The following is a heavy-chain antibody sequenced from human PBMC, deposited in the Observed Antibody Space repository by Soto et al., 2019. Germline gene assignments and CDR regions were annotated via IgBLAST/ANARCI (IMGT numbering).Heavy chain of an antibody. CDR3: ARDRRPYNWNYEERDAFDI. Sequence: ASVKVSCKASGYTFTSYAMHWVRQAPGQRLEWMGWINAGNGNTKYSQKFQGRATITRDTSASTAYMELSSLRSEDTAVYYCARDRRPYNWNYEERDAFDIWGQGTMVTVSS. J-gene: IGHJ3*02. D-gene: IGHD1-7*01. V-gene: IGHV1-3*01. CDR2: INAGNGNT. CDR1: GYTFTSYA.